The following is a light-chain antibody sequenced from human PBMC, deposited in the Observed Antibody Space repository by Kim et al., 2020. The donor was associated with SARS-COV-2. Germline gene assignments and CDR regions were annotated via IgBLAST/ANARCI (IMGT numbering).Light chain of an antibody. CDR3: SSRDTIDHRPFYV. V-gene: IGLV3-19*01. CDR2: GKT. J-gene: IGLJ1*01. CDR1: SLKHIY. Sequence: GQTGRLKCQGASLKHIYASWYQQKPGQAPVLVIYGKTPRPPGIPDRFSSSTSGHAASLTITGAQAEDEADYFCSSRDTIDHRPFYVFGTGTKVTVL.